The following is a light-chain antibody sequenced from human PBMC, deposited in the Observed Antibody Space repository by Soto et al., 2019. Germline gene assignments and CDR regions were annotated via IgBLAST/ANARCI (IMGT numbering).Light chain of an antibody. V-gene: IGLV1-40*01. J-gene: IGLJ2*01. CDR2: TKS. Sequence: QSVLTQPPSVSGAHGQRITLACTGRNSNIGAGYDVHWYRQFPVAAPKALLSTKSHRPSGVPDRFSASKSGTSASLAITGRQPEDDAEYYWQAYDSGLVGLVFGTGTQLTVL. CDR3: QAYDSGLVGLV. CDR1: NSNIGAGYD.